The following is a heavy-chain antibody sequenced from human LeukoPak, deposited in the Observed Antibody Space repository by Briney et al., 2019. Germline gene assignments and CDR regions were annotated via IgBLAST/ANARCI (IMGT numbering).Heavy chain of an antibody. CDR3: ARGSSWYVDY. CDR2: IYYSGST. V-gene: IGHV4-39*07. CDR1: GGSISSSSYY. D-gene: IGHD6-13*01. Sequence: PSETLSLTCTVSGGSISSSSYYWGWIRQPPGKGLEWIGSIYYSGSTYYNPSLKSRVTISVDTSKNQFSLKLSSVTAADTAVYYCARGSSWYVDYWGQGTLVTVSS. J-gene: IGHJ4*02.